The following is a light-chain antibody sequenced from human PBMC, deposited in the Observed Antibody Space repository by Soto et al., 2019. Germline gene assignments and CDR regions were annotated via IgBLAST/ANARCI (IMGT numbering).Light chain of an antibody. J-gene: IGKJ5*01. V-gene: IGKV1-27*01. CDR3: QQYNNGPSIT. CDR2: SAS. CDR1: QGIAKS. Sequence: DIQITQFPSSLSASAAPGVTITWRASQGIAKSLAWYQQKPGKAPKLLIYSASTLQSGVPSRFSGSGSVTEFTLTISSLQSEDIAVYYCQQYNNGPSITFGQGTRLEIK.